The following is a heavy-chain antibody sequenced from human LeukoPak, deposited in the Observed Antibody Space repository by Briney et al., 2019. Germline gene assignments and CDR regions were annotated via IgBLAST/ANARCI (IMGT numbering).Heavy chain of an antibody. Sequence: PGGSLRLSCSASGFTFSNYWMHWVRQAPGKGLVWVSRIDGDGSSTSYADSVKGRFTISRDNAKNTLYLQMTSLRAEDTAVYYCARTIVGAFFDYWSQGSLVTVSS. D-gene: IGHD1-26*01. V-gene: IGHV3-74*01. CDR2: IDGDGSST. CDR1: GFTFSNYW. CDR3: ARTIVGAFFDY. J-gene: IGHJ4*02.